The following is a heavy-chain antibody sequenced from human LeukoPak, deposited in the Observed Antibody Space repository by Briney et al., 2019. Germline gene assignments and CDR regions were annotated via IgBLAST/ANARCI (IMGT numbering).Heavy chain of an antibody. Sequence: GGYLRLSCAASGVTFSSYSINWVRKAPRKGLEWVSSISSSSSYIYYADSVKGRFTISRDNAKNSLYLQMNSLRAEDTAVYYCASTPGIAVAVDYRGQGTLVTVSS. D-gene: IGHD6-19*01. V-gene: IGHV3-21*01. J-gene: IGHJ4*02. CDR1: GVTFSSYS. CDR2: ISSSSSYI. CDR3: ASTPGIAVAVDY.